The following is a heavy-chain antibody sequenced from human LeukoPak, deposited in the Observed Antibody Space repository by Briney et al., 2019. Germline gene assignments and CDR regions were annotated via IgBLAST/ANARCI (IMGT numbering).Heavy chain of an antibody. J-gene: IGHJ4*02. V-gene: IGHV4-59*01. Sequence: MPSETLSLTCTVSGGSISSYYWSWIRQPPGKGLEWIGYIYYSGSTNYNPSLKSRVTISVDTSKNQFSLKRSSVTAADTAVYYCACGSGSGENFDYWGQGTLVTVSS. CDR3: ACGSGSGENFDY. D-gene: IGHD3-10*01. CDR2: IYYSGST. CDR1: GGSISSYY.